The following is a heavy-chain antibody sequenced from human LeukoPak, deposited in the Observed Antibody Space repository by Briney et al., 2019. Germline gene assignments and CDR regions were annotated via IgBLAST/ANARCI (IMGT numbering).Heavy chain of an antibody. V-gene: IGHV3-74*01. Sequence: PGGSLRLSCAASGFTFCSYWMHWVRQAPGKGLVWVSRITTDGRSTSSAASVRGRFTISRDNSKNTLYLQMNSLRAEDTAVYYCARDRAGAKACFDYWGQGTLVTVSS. D-gene: IGHD1-26*01. CDR3: ARDRAGAKACFDY. J-gene: IGHJ4*02. CDR1: GFTFCSYW. CDR2: ITTDGRST.